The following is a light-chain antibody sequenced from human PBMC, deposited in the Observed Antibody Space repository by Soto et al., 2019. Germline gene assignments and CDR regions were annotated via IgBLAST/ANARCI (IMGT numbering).Light chain of an antibody. CDR3: QHYNTWPGT. J-gene: IGKJ2*01. V-gene: IGKV3-15*01. CDR2: GAS. Sequence: EIVMTQSPVTLSVSPGERATLSCRAGQSVSSNLAWYQHKPGQAPRLLIYGASTRATGIPARFSGSGSGTDFTLTISSLQSEDFAVYYCQHYNTWPGTFGQGTKVDIK. CDR1: QSVSSN.